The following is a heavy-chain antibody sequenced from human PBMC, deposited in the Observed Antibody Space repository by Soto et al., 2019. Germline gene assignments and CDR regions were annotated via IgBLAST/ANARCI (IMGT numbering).Heavy chain of an antibody. CDR3: ARDRDSSGYYVDY. V-gene: IGHV3-30-3*01. Sequence: QVQLVESGGGVVQPGRSLRLSCAVSGFTFSHYGMHWVRQAPGKGLEWVAVILHDGSNKYYGDSVKGRFTISRDNSNNTLYLQMKTMRAEDTAVYYCARDRDSSGYYVDYWGQGTLVTVSS. CDR1: GFTFSHYG. CDR2: ILHDGSNK. D-gene: IGHD3-22*01. J-gene: IGHJ4*02.